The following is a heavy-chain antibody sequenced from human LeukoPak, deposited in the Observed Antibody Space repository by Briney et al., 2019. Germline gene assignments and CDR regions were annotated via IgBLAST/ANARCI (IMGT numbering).Heavy chain of an antibody. J-gene: IGHJ4*02. CDR1: GGTFSSYA. CDR2: IIPIFGTA. Sequence: SVTVSCKASGGTFSSYAISWVRQAPGQGLEWMGGIIPIFGTANYAQKFQGRVTITADESTSTAYMELSSLRSEDTAVYYCARVSSYCSGGSCSDFDYWGQGTLVTVSS. D-gene: IGHD2-15*01. V-gene: IGHV1-69*13. CDR3: ARVSSYCSGGSCSDFDY.